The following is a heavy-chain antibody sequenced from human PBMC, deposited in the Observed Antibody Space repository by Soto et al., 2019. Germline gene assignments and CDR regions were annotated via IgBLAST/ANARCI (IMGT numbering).Heavy chain of an antibody. V-gene: IGHV4-31*11. J-gene: IGHJ4*02. CDR1: GGSISSGNYF. D-gene: IGHD3-10*02. CDR2: IYHVGST. Sequence: SETLSLTGAVSGGSISSGNYFWGWMRQRPGKGPEWVGYIYHVGSTYYNPSLRSRVSLSVDTSNNRFSLKLSSVTAADTAVYLCARDHYVGYQFDSCGQGALITVSA. CDR3: ARDHYVGYQFDS.